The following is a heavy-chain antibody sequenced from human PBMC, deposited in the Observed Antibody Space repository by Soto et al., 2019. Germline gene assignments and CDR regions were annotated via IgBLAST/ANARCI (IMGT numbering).Heavy chain of an antibody. D-gene: IGHD1-7*01. V-gene: IGHV3-23*01. CDR3: AKDRNYPRDQFHY. Sequence: WGSLISSGAASVFTVSAYSRSWVRRAPGKGLEWVSAISANGQGIYYAYSVRCRFTISRDNSKNTIFLHMDSLRAEDTAVYYCAKDRNYPRDQFHYWGQGTLVTVS. J-gene: IGHJ4*02. CDR2: ISANGQGI. CDR1: VFTVSAYS.